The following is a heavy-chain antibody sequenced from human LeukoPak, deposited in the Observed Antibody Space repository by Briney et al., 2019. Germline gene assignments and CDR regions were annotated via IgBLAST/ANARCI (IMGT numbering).Heavy chain of an antibody. D-gene: IGHD4-23*01. CDR1: GFTFSGYS. Sequence: GGSLRPSCAASGFTFSGYSIHWVRQAPGKGLEWVAVIGNDGNAQYYSDSVRGRFTISRDNSKNTLHLQMNNLRTGDTAVYYCAREFGHGRWYFDYWGQGTLVTVSS. CDR3: AREFGHGRWYFDY. J-gene: IGHJ4*02. V-gene: IGHV3-33*08. CDR2: IGNDGNAQ.